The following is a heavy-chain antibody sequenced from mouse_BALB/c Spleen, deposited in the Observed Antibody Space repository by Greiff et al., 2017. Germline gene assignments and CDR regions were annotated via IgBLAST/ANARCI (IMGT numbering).Heavy chain of an antibody. CDR3: ARRDYYGTYCDY. V-gene: IGHV5-12-2*01. CDR1: GFTFSSYT. J-gene: IGHJ2*01. Sequence: DVHLVESGGGLVQPGGSLKLSCAASGFTFSSYTMSWVRQTPEKRLEWVAYISNGGGSTYYPYTVKGRFTISRDNAKNTLYLQMSSLKSEDTAMYYCARRDYYGTYCDYWGQGTTLTVSS. CDR2: ISNGGGST. D-gene: IGHD1-1*01.